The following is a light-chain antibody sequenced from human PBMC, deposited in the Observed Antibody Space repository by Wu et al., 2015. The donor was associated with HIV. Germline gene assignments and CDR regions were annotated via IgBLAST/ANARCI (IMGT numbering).Light chain of an antibody. Sequence: ETVMTQSPATLSVSPGERATLSCRASQSVGSYLAWYQQKPGQAPRLLIYGASSRATGFPDRISGSGSGTEFTLTISSLQSEDFAVYYCQQYNNWPLTFGGGTKVEIK. J-gene: IGKJ4*01. CDR2: GAS. CDR1: QSVGSY. CDR3: QQYNNWPLT. V-gene: IGKV3-15*01.